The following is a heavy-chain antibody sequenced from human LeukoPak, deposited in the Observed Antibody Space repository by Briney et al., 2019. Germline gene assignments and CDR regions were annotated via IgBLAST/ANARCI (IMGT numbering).Heavy chain of an antibody. Sequence: ASVKVSCKASGYTFTSYGISWVRQAPGQGLEWMGWISAYNGNTNYAQKPQGRVTMTTDTSTSTAYMELRSLRSDDTAVYYCARGGTRSSWVGNFDYWGQGTLVTVSS. CDR2: ISAYNGNT. J-gene: IGHJ4*02. CDR3: ARGGTRSSWVGNFDY. CDR1: GYTFTSYG. V-gene: IGHV1-18*01. D-gene: IGHD6-13*01.